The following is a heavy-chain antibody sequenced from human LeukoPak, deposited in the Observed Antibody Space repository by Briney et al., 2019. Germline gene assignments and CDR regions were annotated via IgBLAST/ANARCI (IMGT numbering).Heavy chain of an antibody. CDR2: INLDGSQK. V-gene: IGHV3-7*01. J-gene: IGHJ4*02. D-gene: IGHD1-26*01. CDR3: ARGKWEPLDY. Sequence: AGGSLRLSCATSGFTIFNYWMSWVRQAPGKGLEWVANINLDGSQKYYVDSLKGRFTISRDNAKNSAYLQMNSLRAEDTAVYYCARGKWEPLDYWGQGTLVTVSS. CDR1: GFTIFNYW.